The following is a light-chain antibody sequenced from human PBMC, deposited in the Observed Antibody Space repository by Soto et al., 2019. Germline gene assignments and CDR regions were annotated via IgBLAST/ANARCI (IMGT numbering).Light chain of an antibody. Sequence: QCVLTHPPSVSGAPGQGGTISCTGSSSNIGAGHDVHWYQQLPGTAPKLLIYDNNDRPSGVPDRFSGSKSGTSASLAITGLQAEDEADYYCLSYDSRLSGYVFGTGTKSPS. CDR2: DNN. CDR3: LSYDSRLSGYV. CDR1: SSNIGAGHD. J-gene: IGLJ1*01. V-gene: IGLV1-40*01.